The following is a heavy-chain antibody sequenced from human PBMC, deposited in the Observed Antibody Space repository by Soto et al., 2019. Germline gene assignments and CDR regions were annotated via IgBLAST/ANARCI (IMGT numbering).Heavy chain of an antibody. D-gene: IGHD5-12*01. V-gene: IGHV1-69*13. CDR3: ARDRMAKIYYYYGMDV. CDR1: GGTFSSYA. Sequence: SVKVSCKASGGTFSSYAMSWVRQAPGRGLEWMGGIIPIFGTANYAQKFQGRVTITADESTSTAYMELSSLRSEDTAVYYCARDRMAKIYYYYGMDVWGQGTMVTV. J-gene: IGHJ6*02. CDR2: IIPIFGTA.